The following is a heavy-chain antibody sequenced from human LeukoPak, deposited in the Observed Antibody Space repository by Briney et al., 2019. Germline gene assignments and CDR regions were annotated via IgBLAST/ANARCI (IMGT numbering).Heavy chain of an antibody. Sequence: ASVKVSCKASGFTFTSSAVQWVRQARGQRLEWIGWIVVGSGNTNYAQKFQERVTITRDMSTSTAYMELSSLRSEDTAVYYCAASGVPRKVRDLWFDPWGQGTLVTVSS. CDR2: IVVGSGNT. V-gene: IGHV1-58*01. CDR3: AASGVPRKVRDLWFDP. D-gene: IGHD2-8*01. J-gene: IGHJ5*02. CDR1: GFTFTSSA.